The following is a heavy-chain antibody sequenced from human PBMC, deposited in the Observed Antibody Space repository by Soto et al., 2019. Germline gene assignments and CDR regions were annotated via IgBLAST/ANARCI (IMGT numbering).Heavy chain of an antibody. CDR3: GRGRAGLFWSGRDDNWFDP. D-gene: IGHD3-3*01. J-gene: IGHJ5*02. CDR2: IYYSGST. Sequence: QVQLQESGPGLVKPSQTLSLTCTVSGGSISSGGYYWSWIRQHPGKGLEWIGYIYYSGSTYYNPSLKRRLTLSVDRSKNLSSRKLSAVTAADPAVYYCGRGRAGLFWSGRDDNWFDPWGQGTLVTVSS. V-gene: IGHV4-31*03. CDR1: GGSISSGGYY.